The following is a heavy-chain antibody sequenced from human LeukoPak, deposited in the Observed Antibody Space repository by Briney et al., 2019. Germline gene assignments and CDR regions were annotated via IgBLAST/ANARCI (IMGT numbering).Heavy chain of an antibody. CDR1: GGTFSSYA. J-gene: IGHJ4*02. CDR3: ARMVVSGYSYGQFDY. Sequence: SVKVSCKASGGTFSSYAISWVRQAPGQGLEWMGGIIPIFGTANYARKFQGRVTITADESTSTAYMELSSLRSEDTAVYYCARMVVSGYSYGQFDYWGQGTLVTVSS. CDR2: IIPIFGTA. D-gene: IGHD5-18*01. V-gene: IGHV1-69*13.